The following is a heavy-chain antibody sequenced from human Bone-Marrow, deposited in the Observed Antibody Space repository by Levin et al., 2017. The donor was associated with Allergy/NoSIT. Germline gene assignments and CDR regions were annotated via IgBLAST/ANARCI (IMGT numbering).Heavy chain of an antibody. CDR3: ARSLYTSSARYYYSGLDV. V-gene: IGHV3-33*01. J-gene: IGHJ6*02. Sequence: SCAASGFTFSRYGMHWVRQAPGKGLEWVAVIWFDGGNINYVDSVKGRFTISRDISKDTLYLQMNSLRAEDTAVYYCARSLYTSSARYYYSGLDVWGHGTAVTVSS. D-gene: IGHD6-6*01. CDR1: GFTFSRYG. CDR2: IWFDGGNI.